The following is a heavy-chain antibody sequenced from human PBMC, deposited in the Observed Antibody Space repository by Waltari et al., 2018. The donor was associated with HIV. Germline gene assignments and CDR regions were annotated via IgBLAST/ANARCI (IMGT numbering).Heavy chain of an antibody. CDR2: IYTSGST. Sequence: QVQLQESGPGLVKPSQTLSLTCTVSGGPISSGSYYWSWIRQPAGTGLEWIGRIYTSGSTNYNPSLKSRVTISVDTSKNQFSLKLSSVTAADTAVYYCARDLYDFWSGYYPTGFDPWGQGTLVTVSS. CDR1: GGPISSGSYY. J-gene: IGHJ5*02. V-gene: IGHV4-61*02. CDR3: ARDLYDFWSGYYPTGFDP. D-gene: IGHD3-3*01.